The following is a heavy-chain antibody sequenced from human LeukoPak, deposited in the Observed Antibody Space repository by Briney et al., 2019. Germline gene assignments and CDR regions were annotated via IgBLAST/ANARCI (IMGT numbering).Heavy chain of an antibody. J-gene: IGHJ4*02. CDR2: IDYSGNT. CDR1: GGSISSSSYY. D-gene: IGHD6-13*01. V-gene: IGHV4-39*07. Sequence: SETLSLTCTVSGGSISSSSYYWGWIRQPPGKGLERIGSIDYSGNTYYNPSLKSRVTISVDTSKNQFSLKLSSVTAADTAVYYCARGVGQLVPEDYWGQGTLVTVSS. CDR3: ARGVGQLVPEDY.